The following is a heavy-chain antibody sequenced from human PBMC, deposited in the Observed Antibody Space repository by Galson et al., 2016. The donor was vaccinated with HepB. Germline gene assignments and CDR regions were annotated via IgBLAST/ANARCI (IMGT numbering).Heavy chain of an antibody. CDR3: VSYPRGHISAPFDY. D-gene: IGHD2-21*01. Sequence: SLRLSCAASGFRFSDYAMNWVRQSRGKGLEWVSAISGGGESTYYADSVKGRFTISRDNSRNTHFLQMNSLRAEDTAVYYCVSYPRGHISAPFDYWGQGTLVTVSS. J-gene: IGHJ4*02. CDR1: GFRFSDYA. CDR2: ISGGGEST. V-gene: IGHV3-23*01.